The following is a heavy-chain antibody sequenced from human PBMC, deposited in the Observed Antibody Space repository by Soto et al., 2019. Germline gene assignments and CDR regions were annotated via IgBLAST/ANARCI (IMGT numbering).Heavy chain of an antibody. Sequence: QVQLVESGGGVVQPGRSLRLSCAASGFSFSISPMHWVRQAPGKGPEWVALISYDATNKFYADSVKGRFTISRDNSKSTLYLKVDSLRPEDAAVYYCARDPKTSGGQHWAFNYFDSWGQGTLVTVSS. CDR1: GFSFSISP. CDR3: ARDPKTSGGQHWAFNYFDS. CDR2: ISYDATNK. D-gene: IGHD7-27*01. J-gene: IGHJ4*02. V-gene: IGHV3-30-3*01.